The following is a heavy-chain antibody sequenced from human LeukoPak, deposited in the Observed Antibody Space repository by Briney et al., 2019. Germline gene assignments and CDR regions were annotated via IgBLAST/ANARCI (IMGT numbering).Heavy chain of an antibody. CDR3: AGCSSC. D-gene: IGHD6-13*01. J-gene: IGHJ4*02. Sequence: GGSLRLSCAASGFTFSSYGMSWVRQAPGKGLEWVANIKQDGSEKYYVDSVKGRFTISRDNAKNSLYLQMNSLRAEDTAVYYCAGCSSCWGQGTLVTVSS. CDR2: IKQDGSEK. V-gene: IGHV3-7*01. CDR1: GFTFSSYG.